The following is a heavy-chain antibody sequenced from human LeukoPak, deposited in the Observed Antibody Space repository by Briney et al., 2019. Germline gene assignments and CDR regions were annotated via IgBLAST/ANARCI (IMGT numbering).Heavy chain of an antibody. V-gene: IGHV3-23*01. J-gene: IGHJ4*02. CDR3: AKSLANFDFDS. D-gene: IGHD1-1*01. CDR2: VSGSGGSA. Sequence: PGGSLRLSCAASGFTFSRYAMIWVPQAPGKGLEWVSTVSGSGGSAYYADSVKGRFTISRDNSKNTLYLQMNSLRAEDTAVYYCAKSLANFDFDSWGQGTLVTVSS. CDR1: GFTFSRYA.